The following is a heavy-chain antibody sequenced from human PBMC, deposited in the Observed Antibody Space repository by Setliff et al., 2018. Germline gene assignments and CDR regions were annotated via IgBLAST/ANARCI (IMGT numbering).Heavy chain of an antibody. CDR3: ARWVPENWFDP. V-gene: IGHV4-59*01. J-gene: IGHJ5*02. CDR1: GGSISSYY. Sequence: TSETLSLTCTVSGGSISSYYWSWIRQPPGKGLEWIGYIYYSGSTNYNPSLKSRVTISVDTSKNQFSLKLSSVTAADTAVYYCARWVPENWFDPWGQGTLVTVSS. CDR2: IYYSGST.